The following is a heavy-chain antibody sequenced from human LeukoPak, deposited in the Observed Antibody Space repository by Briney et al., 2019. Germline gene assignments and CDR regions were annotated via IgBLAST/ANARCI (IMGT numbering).Heavy chain of an antibody. CDR1: GDSISSNSAA. Sequence: SQTLSLTCAISGDSISSNSAAWNWIRQSPSRGLEWLGRTYSRSKWYNDYAASVKSRITINPDTSKNQFSLKLSSVTAADTAVYYCAREFLTYYYGSGRSRWFDPWGQGTLVTVSS. V-gene: IGHV6-1*01. CDR2: TYSRSKWYN. J-gene: IGHJ5*02. CDR3: AREFLTYYYGSGRSRWFDP. D-gene: IGHD3-10*01.